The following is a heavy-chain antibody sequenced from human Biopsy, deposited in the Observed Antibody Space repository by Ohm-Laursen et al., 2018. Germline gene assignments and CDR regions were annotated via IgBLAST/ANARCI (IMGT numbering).Heavy chain of an antibody. CDR1: GFTFSSFS. D-gene: IGHD3-16*01. CDR2: VWYDGINK. Sequence: SLRLSCAASGFTFSSFSMHWVRQAPGKGLEWVAVVWYDGINKFYADSVEGRFTISRDNFKNTVYLEMNSLRPEDTAVYYCARDLGNLRGVMFYLDSWGQGTLVSVSS. V-gene: IGHV3-33*01. CDR3: ARDLGNLRGVMFYLDS. J-gene: IGHJ4*02.